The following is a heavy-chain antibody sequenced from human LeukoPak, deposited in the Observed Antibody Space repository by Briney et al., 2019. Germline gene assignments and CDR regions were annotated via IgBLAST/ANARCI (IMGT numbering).Heavy chain of an antibody. V-gene: IGHV3-20*04. CDR3: ARAMTDNYYYGMGV. D-gene: IGHD2-21*02. CDR2: INWNGGST. CDR1: GFXFDDYG. J-gene: IGHJ6*02. Sequence: GGSLRLSCAASGFXFDDYGITWVRQAPGKGLEWVSGINWNGGSTGYADSVKGRFTISRDNAKNSLYLQMNSLRAEDTAFYYCARAMTDNYYYGMGVWGQGTTVTVSS.